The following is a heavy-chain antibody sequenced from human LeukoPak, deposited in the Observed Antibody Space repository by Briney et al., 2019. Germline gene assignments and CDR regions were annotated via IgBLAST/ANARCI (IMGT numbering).Heavy chain of an antibody. CDR2: IKQDGSQE. V-gene: IGHV3-7*04. CDR1: GFHFSAYL. J-gene: IGHJ5*02. CDR3: ARDLKGFNL. Sequence: GGSLRLSCVASGFHFSAYLMSWVRQAPGKGLEWVANIKQDGSQEFYVDSVKGRFTISRDNGNNSLYLHMSRLRVEDTAVYYCARDLKGFNLWGQGALVTVSS.